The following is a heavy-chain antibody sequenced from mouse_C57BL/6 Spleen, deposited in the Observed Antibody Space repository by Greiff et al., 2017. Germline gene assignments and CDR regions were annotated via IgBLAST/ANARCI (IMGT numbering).Heavy chain of an antibody. J-gene: IGHJ2*01. CDR3: ARVGDYDLDY. V-gene: IGHV1-80*01. CDR2: IYPGDGDT. Sequence: VKLQESGAELVKPGASVKISCKASGYAFSSYWMNWVKQRPGKGLEWMGQIYPGDGDTNYNGKFKGKATLTADKSSSTAYMQLSSLTSEDSAVYFCARVGDYDLDYWGQGTTLTVSS. D-gene: IGHD2-4*01. CDR1: GYAFSSYW.